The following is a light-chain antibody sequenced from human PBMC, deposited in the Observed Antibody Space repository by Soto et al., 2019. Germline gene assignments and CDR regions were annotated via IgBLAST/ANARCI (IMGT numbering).Light chain of an antibody. CDR3: SSYTGSSTLV. J-gene: IGLJ2*01. CDR1: SSDVGGYNY. V-gene: IGLV2-14*03. Sequence: QSALTQPASVSGSPGQSITISCTGTSSDVGGYNYVSWHQQHPGKAPKLMIYDVSNRPSGVSNRFSGSKSGNTASLTISGLQAEDEADYYCSSYTGSSTLVFGGGTKVTVL. CDR2: DVS.